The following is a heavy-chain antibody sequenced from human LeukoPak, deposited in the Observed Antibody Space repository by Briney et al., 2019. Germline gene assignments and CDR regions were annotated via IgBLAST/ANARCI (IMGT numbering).Heavy chain of an antibody. V-gene: IGHV4-34*01. CDR3: ARGRREDINYYYYYMDV. CDR1: GGSFSGYY. J-gene: IGHJ6*03. Sequence: SETLSLTCAVYGGSFSGYYWSWIRQPPGKGLEWIGEINHSGSTNYNPSLKSRVTISVDTSKNQFSLKLSSVTAADTAVYYCARGRREDINYYYYYMDVWGKGTTVTVSS. CDR2: INHSGST. D-gene: IGHD2-15*01.